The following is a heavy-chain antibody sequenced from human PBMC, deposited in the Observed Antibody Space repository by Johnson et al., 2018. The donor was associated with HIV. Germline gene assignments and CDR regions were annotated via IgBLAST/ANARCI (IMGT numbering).Heavy chain of an antibody. CDR1: GFTVSSNY. Sequence: VQVVETGGGLIQPGGSLRLSCAASGFTVSSNYMSWVRQAPGKGLEWVSVIYSGGSTYYADSVKGRLTISRDNSKNTLYLQRNSLRAEDTAVYYGARDPPGVPVGGDAFDIWGQGTMVTVSS. D-gene: IGHD2-8*02. J-gene: IGHJ3*02. CDR3: ARDPPGVPVGGDAFDI. CDR2: IYSGGST. V-gene: IGHV3-53*02.